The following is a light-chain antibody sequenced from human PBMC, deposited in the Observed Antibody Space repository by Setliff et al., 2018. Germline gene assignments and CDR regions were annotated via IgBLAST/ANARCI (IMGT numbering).Light chain of an antibody. CDR2: EVS. CDR3: CSYAGSPYV. V-gene: IGLV2-23*02. J-gene: IGLJ1*01. CDR1: SSDVGSYNL. Sequence: QSALAQPASVSGSPGQSITISCTGTSSDVGSYNLVSWYQQHPGKAPKLMTYEVSKRPSGVSNRFSGSKSGNTASLTISGLQAEDEADYYCCSYAGSPYVFGTGTKVTV.